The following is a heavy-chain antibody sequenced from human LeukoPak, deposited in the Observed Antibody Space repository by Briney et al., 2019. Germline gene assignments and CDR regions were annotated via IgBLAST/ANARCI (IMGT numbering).Heavy chain of an antibody. CDR2: ISWNSGLI. J-gene: IGHJ4*02. CDR1: GFTFDEYA. V-gene: IGHV3-9*01. Sequence: GGSLRLSCAASGFTFDEYAMHWVRQAPGKGLEWASGISWNSGLIDYADSVKGRFTISRDNAKNSLFLQMNSLKAEDTAFYYCAKVGIFGLVTYYFDYWGQGTLVTVSS. D-gene: IGHD3/OR15-3a*01. CDR3: AKVGIFGLVTYYFDY.